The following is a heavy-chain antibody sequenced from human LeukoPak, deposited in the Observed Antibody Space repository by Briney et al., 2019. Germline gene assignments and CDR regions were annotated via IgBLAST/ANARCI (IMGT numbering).Heavy chain of an antibody. CDR1: GYTFTSYI. CDR3: ARDRHIAAAVYYYYMDV. D-gene: IGHD6-13*01. Sequence: ASVEVSCKASGYTFTSYIISWVRQAPGQGLEWMGWINAYNGNTDYAQRVQGRVTMTTDTSTSTAYMELRSLRSDDTAVYYCARDRHIAAAVYYYYMDVWGKGTPVTVSS. V-gene: IGHV1-18*01. CDR2: INAYNGNT. J-gene: IGHJ6*03.